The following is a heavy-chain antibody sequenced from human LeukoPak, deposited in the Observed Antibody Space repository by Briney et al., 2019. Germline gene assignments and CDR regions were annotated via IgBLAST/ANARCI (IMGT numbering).Heavy chain of an antibody. CDR1: GFTFSSYG. D-gene: IGHD2-15*01. CDR2: ISYDGSNK. V-gene: IGHV3-30*18. Sequence: PGRSLRFSCAASGFTFSSYGMHWVRQAPGKGLEWGAVISYDGSNKYYADSVKGRFTISRDNSKKTLYLEMNSLRAEDTAVYYCAKDRGYCSGGSCYYFDPWGQGTLVTVSS. J-gene: IGHJ4*02. CDR3: AKDRGYCSGGSCYYFDP.